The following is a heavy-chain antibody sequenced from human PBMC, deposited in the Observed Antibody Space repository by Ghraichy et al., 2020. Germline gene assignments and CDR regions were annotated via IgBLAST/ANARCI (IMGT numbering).Heavy chain of an antibody. V-gene: IGHV3-48*03. CDR3: ARDEADGGIDF. J-gene: IGHJ4*02. CDR2: IRGTTSAI. Sequence: GSLRLSFAGSGFTFSSYEMNWVRQAPGKGLEWVSYIRGTTSAIYYADSVKGRFTMSRDNAKSSLYLQMNSLRVEDTAVYYCARDEADGGIDFWGRGTLVTVSS. D-gene: IGHD3-16*01. CDR1: GFTFSSYE.